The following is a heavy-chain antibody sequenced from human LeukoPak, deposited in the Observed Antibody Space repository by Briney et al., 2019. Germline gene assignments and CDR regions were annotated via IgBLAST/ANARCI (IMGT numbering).Heavy chain of an antibody. V-gene: IGHV3-7*01. Sequence: PGGSLRLSRAASGFTFSSSWMRWVRQAPGKGLEWVATINEDGSEKYYVDSVKGRFTIYRDNAKNSLYLQINSPRAEDTAVYYCARGAHNAFDIWGQGTMVTVSS. J-gene: IGHJ3*02. CDR2: INEDGSEK. CDR3: ARGAHNAFDI. CDR1: GFTFSSSW.